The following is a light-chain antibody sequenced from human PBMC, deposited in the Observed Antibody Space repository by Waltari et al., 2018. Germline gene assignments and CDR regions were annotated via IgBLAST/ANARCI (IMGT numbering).Light chain of an antibody. V-gene: IGLV1-40*01. CDR2: GTN. CDR1: WSNLGGGDLA. CDR3: QSYDSDLSAWV. J-gene: IGLJ3*02. Sequence: QSVLAQPPSVSGAPGQRVTTSCTGRWSNLGGGDLAGTRYQHLPGAPPKLLLYGTNNRPSGVPDRFSGSKSGTSASLAITGLQVEDEADYYCQSYDSDLSAWVFGGGTKLSVL.